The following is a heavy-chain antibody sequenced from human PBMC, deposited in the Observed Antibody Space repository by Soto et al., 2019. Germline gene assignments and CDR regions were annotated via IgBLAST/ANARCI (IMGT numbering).Heavy chain of an antibody. Sequence: GESLKISCQASGYRFTSYWIAWVRQMPGKGLEWVGIIYPGDSDIKYSPSFQGQVTISADRSNSTAYLQWRSLRASDTAMYFCARHFDSSGYYPDYWGQGTQVTVSS. D-gene: IGHD3-22*01. CDR2: IYPGDSDI. J-gene: IGHJ4*02. CDR1: GYRFTSYW. CDR3: ARHFDSSGYYPDY. V-gene: IGHV5-51*01.